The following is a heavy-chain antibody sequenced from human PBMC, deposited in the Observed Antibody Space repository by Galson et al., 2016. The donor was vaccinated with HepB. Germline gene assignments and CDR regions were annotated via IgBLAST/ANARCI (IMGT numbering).Heavy chain of an antibody. J-gene: IGHJ6*02. CDR1: GYTFPSYG. V-gene: IGHV1-18*04. CDR3: ARVTTHDFRTGYFWPTNYYFYGMDV. CDR2: ISAYNGNT. Sequence: SVKVSCKASGYTFPSYGITWVRQAPGQGLEWMGWISAYNGNTDYAQKFQGRVTMTTDTSTSTAYMELSSLRSGDTAMYYCARVTTHDFRTGYFWPTNYYFYGMDVWGQGTLVTVSS. D-gene: IGHD3/OR15-3a*01.